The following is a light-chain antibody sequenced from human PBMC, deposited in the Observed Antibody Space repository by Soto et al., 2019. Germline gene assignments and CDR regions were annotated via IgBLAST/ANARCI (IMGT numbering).Light chain of an antibody. CDR1: QSVSGN. V-gene: IGKV3-15*01. J-gene: IGKJ2*01. CDR2: GAS. Sequence: EIVMTQSPATLSVSPGERATLSCRAIQSVSGNLAWYQQKLGQAPRLLIYGASTRATGIPARFSGSGSETEFTHTISSLQSEDFAVYYCQQYNNWPPRYTFGQGTKLEIK. CDR3: QQYNNWPPRYT.